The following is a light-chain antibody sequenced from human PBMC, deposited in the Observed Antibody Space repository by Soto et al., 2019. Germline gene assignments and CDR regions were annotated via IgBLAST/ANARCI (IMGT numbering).Light chain of an antibody. CDR1: QSVSSY. J-gene: IGKJ2*01. V-gene: IGKV3-11*01. Sequence: EIVLTQSPATLSLSPGERATLSCRASQSVSSYLAWYQQKPGQAPRLLIYDASNRATGIPARFSGSGSGTDFTLTISSLEPEDFAVYYCQQRSIWPTEYTFGQGTKLEIK. CDR3: QQRSIWPTEYT. CDR2: DAS.